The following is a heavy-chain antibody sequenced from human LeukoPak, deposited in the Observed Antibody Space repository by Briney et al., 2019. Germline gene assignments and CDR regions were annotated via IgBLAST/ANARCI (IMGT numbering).Heavy chain of an antibody. J-gene: IGHJ6*02. V-gene: IGHV4-34*01. CDR1: GGSFSGYY. CDR2: INHSGST. D-gene: IGHD6-6*01. CDR3: ARAGRAARRYYYYYGMDV. Sequence: PSETLSLTCAVYGGSFSGYYWSWIRQPPGKGLEWIGEINHSGSTNYNPSLKSRVTISVDTSKNQFSLKLSSVTAADTAVYYCARAGRAARRYYYYYGMDVWGQGTTVTVSS.